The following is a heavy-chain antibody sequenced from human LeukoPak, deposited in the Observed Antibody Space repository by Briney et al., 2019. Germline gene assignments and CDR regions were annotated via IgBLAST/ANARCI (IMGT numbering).Heavy chain of an antibody. D-gene: IGHD6-13*01. Sequence: PGGSLRLSCAASGFTFSDYYMSWIRQAPGKGLEWVSYISSSGSYTIYADSVKGRFTISRDNAKNSLCLQMNSLRAEDTAIYYCARSIPYGTTWYGRSDYWGQGTLVTVSS. CDR3: ARSIPYGTTWYGRSDY. V-gene: IGHV3-11*03. J-gene: IGHJ4*02. CDR1: GFTFSDYY. CDR2: ISSSGSYT.